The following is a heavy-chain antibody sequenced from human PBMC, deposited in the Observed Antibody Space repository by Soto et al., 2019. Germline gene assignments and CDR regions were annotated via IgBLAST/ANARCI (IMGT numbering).Heavy chain of an antibody. CDR3: GKDPLNNCNYSVKAQVHGRYHYYVLEV. CDR1: GGTFSSYS. J-gene: IGHJ6*02. Sequence: SVRVSCKASGGTFSSYSISWVRPAPGEELESMGGIIPIFGTANYAHKFQGRVTITADESTRTAYMEMSRLRCEDTAVYYCGKDPLNNCNYSVKAQVHGRYHYYVLEVWAQRTTVTVSS. D-gene: IGHD1-7*01. V-gene: IGHV1-69*01. CDR2: IIPIFGTA.